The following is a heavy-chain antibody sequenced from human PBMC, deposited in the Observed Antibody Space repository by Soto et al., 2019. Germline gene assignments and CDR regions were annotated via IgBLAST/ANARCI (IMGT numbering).Heavy chain of an antibody. Sequence: ASVKVSCKASGYTFTSYSMHWVRQAPRQRLEWMGWINAGNGNTKYSQKFQGRVTITRDTSASTAYMELSSLRSEDTAVYYCSRDGDFWSGYYTAFDIWGQGTMVTVSS. CDR2: INAGNGNT. J-gene: IGHJ3*02. CDR1: GYTFTSYS. D-gene: IGHD3-3*01. CDR3: SRDGDFWSGYYTAFDI. V-gene: IGHV1-3*01.